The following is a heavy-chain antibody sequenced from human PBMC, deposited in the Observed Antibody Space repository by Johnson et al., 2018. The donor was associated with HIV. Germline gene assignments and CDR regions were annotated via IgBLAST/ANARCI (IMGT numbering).Heavy chain of an antibody. CDR1: GFTFSSYG. D-gene: IGHD1-26*01. CDR3: AKDPVGATWAFDI. CDR2: IRYDGSNK. V-gene: IGHV3-30*02. Sequence: QVQLVESGGGVVQPGGSLRLSCAASGFTFSSYGMHWVRQAPGKGLEWVAFIRYDGSNKYYADSVKGRFTISRDNSKNTLYLKRNSLRAEDTAVYYCAKDPVGATWAFDIWGQGTMVTVSS. J-gene: IGHJ3*02.